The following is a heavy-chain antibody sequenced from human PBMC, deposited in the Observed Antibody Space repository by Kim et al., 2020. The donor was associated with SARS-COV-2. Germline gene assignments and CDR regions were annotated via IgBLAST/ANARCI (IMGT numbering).Heavy chain of an antibody. V-gene: IGHV3-23*01. D-gene: IGHD6-19*01. CDR3: ASPQGISGWYYFDY. Sequence: ADSVKGRFTISRDNSKNTLYLQMNSLRAEDTAVYYCASPQGISGWYYFDYWGQGTLVTVSS. J-gene: IGHJ4*02.